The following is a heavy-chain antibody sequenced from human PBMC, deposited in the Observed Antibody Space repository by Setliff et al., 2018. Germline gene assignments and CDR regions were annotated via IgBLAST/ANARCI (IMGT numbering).Heavy chain of an antibody. CDR2: IKEDGSET. Sequence: GVLRLSCVASGFSFSNYYMSWVRQAPGKGLEWVANIKEDGSETYYGGSVKGRFTISRDNAKNSLYLQMNSLRVEDTAVYYCVNSYRGYDDYPDYWGQGTLVTVSS. CDR1: GFSFSNYY. CDR3: VNSYRGYDDYPDY. V-gene: IGHV3-7*03. J-gene: IGHJ4*02. D-gene: IGHD3-16*02.